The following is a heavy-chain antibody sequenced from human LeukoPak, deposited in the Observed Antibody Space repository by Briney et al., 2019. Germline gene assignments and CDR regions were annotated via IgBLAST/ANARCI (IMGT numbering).Heavy chain of an antibody. J-gene: IGHJ5*02. CDR3: ARDLIAARPLRGNWFDP. D-gene: IGHD6-6*01. V-gene: IGHV3-53*01. CDR1: GFTVSSNY. CDR2: IYSGGST. Sequence: GGSLRLSCAASGFTVSSNYMSWVRQAPGKGLEWVSGIYSGGSTYYADSVKGRFTISRDNAKNSLYLQMNSLRAEDTAVYYCARDLIAARPLRGNWFDPWGQGTLVTVSS.